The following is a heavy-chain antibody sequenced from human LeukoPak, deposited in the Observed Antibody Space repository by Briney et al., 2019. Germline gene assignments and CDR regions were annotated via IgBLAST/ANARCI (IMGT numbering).Heavy chain of an antibody. CDR1: GFTFRDYY. D-gene: IGHD1-26*01. Sequence: GGSLRLSCAASGFTFRDYYMSWIRQIPGKGLEWISWISKSGSTTNYADSVKGRFVISRDNAKNLLYLQMNSLRAEDTAVYYCARDLVRETYYFDYWGQGTLVTVSS. J-gene: IGHJ4*02. CDR2: ISKSGSTT. V-gene: IGHV3-11*01. CDR3: ARDLVRETYYFDY.